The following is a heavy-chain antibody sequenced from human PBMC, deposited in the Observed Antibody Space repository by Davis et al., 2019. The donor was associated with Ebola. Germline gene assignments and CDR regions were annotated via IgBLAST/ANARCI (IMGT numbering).Heavy chain of an antibody. CDR3: ARVGVVVVAASLYYYHGMDV. Sequence: SETLSLTCAVSGGSISSSNWWRWVRQPPGKGLEWSGEIYHSGRTNYNPSLKSRVTISVDKSKNQFSLKLSSVTAADTAVYYCARVGVVVVAASLYYYHGMDVWGKGTTVTVSS. CDR2: IYHSGRT. V-gene: IGHV4-4*02. D-gene: IGHD2-15*01. J-gene: IGHJ6*04. CDR1: GGSISSSNW.